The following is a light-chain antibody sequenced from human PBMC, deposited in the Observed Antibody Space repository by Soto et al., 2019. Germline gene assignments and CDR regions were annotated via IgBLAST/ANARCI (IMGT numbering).Light chain of an antibody. CDR3: EQYGSSPRT. J-gene: IGKJ1*01. CDR2: GIS. CDR1: QSVSSNY. Sequence: EVELTQSPGTLSLSPGERATLSCRASQSVSSNYFAWYQQKPGQAPRLLIYGISRRATGIPDRFSGSGSGTDFTLTISRLEPEDFAVYYCEQYGSSPRTFGQGTKVDIK. V-gene: IGKV3-20*01.